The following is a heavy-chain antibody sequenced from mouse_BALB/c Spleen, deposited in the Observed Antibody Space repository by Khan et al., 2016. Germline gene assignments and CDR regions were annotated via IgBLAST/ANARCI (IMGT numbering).Heavy chain of an antibody. Sequence: EVELVESGGGLVQPGGSRKLSCAASGFTFSSFGMHWVRQAPGKGLEWVALISSGSSAIYYADTVKGRFTISRDNPKNTLYLQMTRVRSEDKAMYYCGRGDYWGQGTTLTVSS. CDR1: GFTFSSFG. CDR3: GRGDY. V-gene: IGHV5-17*02. CDR2: ISSGSSAI. J-gene: IGHJ2*01.